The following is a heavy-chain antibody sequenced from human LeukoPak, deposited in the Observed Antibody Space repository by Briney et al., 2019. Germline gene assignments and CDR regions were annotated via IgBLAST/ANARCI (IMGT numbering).Heavy chain of an antibody. CDR3: AKGITIFGPPWGTFDY. CDR1: GFTFNNYA. D-gene: IGHD3-3*01. V-gene: IGHV3-23*01. Sequence: GGSLRLSCGASGFTFNNYAMSWVRQAPGKGLEWVSAITNSGGNTYYADSVKGRFTISRDNSKNTLYLQMNSLRAEDTAVYYCAKGITIFGPPWGTFDYWGQGTLVTVSS. J-gene: IGHJ4*02. CDR2: ITNSGGNT.